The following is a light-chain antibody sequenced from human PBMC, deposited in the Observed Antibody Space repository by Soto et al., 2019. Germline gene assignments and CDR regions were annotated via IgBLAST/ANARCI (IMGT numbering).Light chain of an antibody. V-gene: IGLV2-8*01. CDR2: DVI. J-gene: IGLJ1*01. CDR1: SSDVGGYNY. Sequence: QSALTQPPSASGSLGQSVTISCTGTSSDVGGYNYVSWYQQDPGKAPKLLIYDVIHRPSGVPDRFSGSKSGNTASLTVSGRQSEDEAEYYCSSYAGSNSLMFGNGTKLTVL. CDR3: SSYAGSNSLM.